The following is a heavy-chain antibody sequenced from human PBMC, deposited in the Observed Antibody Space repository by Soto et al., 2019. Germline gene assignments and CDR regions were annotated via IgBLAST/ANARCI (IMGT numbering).Heavy chain of an antibody. J-gene: IGHJ4*02. Sequence: QITLKESGPTVVKPTETLTLTCTFSGFSLTTRGVGVGWVRQSPGKAPEWLALIYWADDKRNSTSLKRRLTTTKDTAKNQVVLTMANVDPADTATYYCAHRVLRTVFGLVTTTAIYFDFWGQGTPVVVSS. V-gene: IGHV2-5*02. CDR1: GFSLTTRGVG. CDR2: IYWADDK. D-gene: IGHD3-3*01. CDR3: AHRVLRTVFGLVTTTAIYFDF.